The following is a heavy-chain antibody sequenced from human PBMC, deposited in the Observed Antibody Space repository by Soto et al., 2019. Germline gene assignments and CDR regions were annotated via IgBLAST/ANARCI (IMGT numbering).Heavy chain of an antibody. V-gene: IGHV4-30-4*01. CDR1: GGSISSGDYY. Sequence: SSETLSLTCTVSGGSISSGDYYWSWIRQPPGKGLEWIGYIYYSGSTYYNPSLKSRVTISVDTSKNQFSLKLSSVTAADTAVYYCARAPIPPEGAFDYWGQGTLVTVSS. CDR3: ARAPIPPEGAFDY. CDR2: IYYSGST. J-gene: IGHJ4*02.